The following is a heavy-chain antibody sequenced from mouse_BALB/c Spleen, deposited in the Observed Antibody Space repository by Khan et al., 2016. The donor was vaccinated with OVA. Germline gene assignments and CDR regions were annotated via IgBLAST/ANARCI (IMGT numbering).Heavy chain of an antibody. V-gene: IGHV5-6*01. CDR1: GFTFSTYG. Sequence: EVELVESGGDLVKPGGSLKLSCSASGFTFSTYGMSWVRQTPEKRLEWVASISSGGDNIFYPDSGKGRFTMSRDNVTNTLYLQMSSLRSGDTAMYYCARHNYGPFAYWGQGTLVTVSA. D-gene: IGHD1-1*01. CDR2: ISSGGDNI. CDR3: ARHNYGPFAY. J-gene: IGHJ3*01.